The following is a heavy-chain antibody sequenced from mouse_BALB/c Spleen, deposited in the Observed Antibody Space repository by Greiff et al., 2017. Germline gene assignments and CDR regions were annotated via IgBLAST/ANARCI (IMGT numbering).Heavy chain of an antibody. D-gene: IGHD1-1*01. CDR3: TRRGGSSYRYFDV. CDR2: INPSNGGT. J-gene: IGHJ1*01. V-gene: IGHV1S81*02. CDR1: GYTFTSYY. Sequence: VQLQQSGAELVKPGASVKLSCKASGYTFTSYYMYWVKQRPGQGLEWIGEINPSNGGTNFNEKFKSKATLTVDKSSSTAYMQLSSLTSEDSAVYYCTRRGGSSYRYFDVWGAGTTVTVSS.